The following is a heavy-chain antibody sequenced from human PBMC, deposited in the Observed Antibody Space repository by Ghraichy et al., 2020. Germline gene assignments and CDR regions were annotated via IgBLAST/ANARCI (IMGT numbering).Heavy chain of an antibody. CDR1: GFTLSSYN. J-gene: IGHJ6*02. CDR3: ARASTVVRFYYYDGMDV. V-gene: IGHV3-48*02. D-gene: IGHD4-23*01. Sequence: SCVGSGFTLSSYNMNWVRQSPGKGLEWVSYISSSSRSKFYADSVKGRFTISRDNAQNSLYLQMNSLRDEDTAVYYCARASTVVRFYYYDGMDVWGQGTTVTVSS. CDR2: ISSSSRSK.